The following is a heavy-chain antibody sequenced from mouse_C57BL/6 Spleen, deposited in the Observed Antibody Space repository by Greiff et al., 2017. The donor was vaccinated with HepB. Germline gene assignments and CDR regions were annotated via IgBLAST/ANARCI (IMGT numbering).Heavy chain of an antibody. D-gene: IGHD2-1*01. Sequence: VQLQQSGPELVKPGASVKIPCKASGYTFTDYNMDWVKQSHGKSLEWIGDIHPNNGGTIYNQKFKGKATLTVDKSSSTAYMELRSLTSADTAVYDCARSEGNYDAMDYWGQGTSVTVSS. CDR1: GYTFTDYN. CDR2: IHPNNGGT. J-gene: IGHJ4*01. CDR3: ARSEGNYDAMDY. V-gene: IGHV1-18*01.